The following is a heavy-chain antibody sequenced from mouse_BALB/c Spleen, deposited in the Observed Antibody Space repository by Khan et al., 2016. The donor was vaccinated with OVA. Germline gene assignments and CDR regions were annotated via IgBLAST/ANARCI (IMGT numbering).Heavy chain of an antibody. CDR2: ISYSGST. J-gene: IGHJ2*01. Sequence: EVQLQESGPGLVKPSQSLSLTCTVTGYSITSGYGWNWIRQFPGNKLEWMGYISYSGSTNYNPAPKSRITINRDTSKHQFFLQLNSVTTKDTATYYCARTARIKYWGQGTTLTVSS. D-gene: IGHD1-2*01. CDR1: GYSITSGYG. CDR3: ARTARIKY. V-gene: IGHV3-2*02.